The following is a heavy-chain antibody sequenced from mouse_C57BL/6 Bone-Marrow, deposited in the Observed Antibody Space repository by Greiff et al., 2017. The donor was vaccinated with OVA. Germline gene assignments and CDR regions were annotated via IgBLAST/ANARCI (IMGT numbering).Heavy chain of an antibody. Sequence: EVQGVESGGGLVKPGGSLKLSCAASGFTFSSYTMSWVRQTPEKRLEWVATISGGGGNTYYPDSVKGRFTISRDNAKNTLYLQMSSLRSEDTALYYCARQTSITTVVAPYFDYWGQGTTLTVSS. CDR3: ARQTSITTVVAPYFDY. CDR2: ISGGGGNT. D-gene: IGHD1-1*01. V-gene: IGHV5-9*01. J-gene: IGHJ2*01. CDR1: GFTFSSYT.